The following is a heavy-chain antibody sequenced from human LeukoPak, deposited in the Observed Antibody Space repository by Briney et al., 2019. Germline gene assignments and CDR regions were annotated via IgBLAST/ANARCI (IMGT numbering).Heavy chain of an antibody. J-gene: IGHJ4*02. CDR3: VREMVDFWSGYYENLFDY. Sequence: GGSLRLSCAASGFTFSSFAMHWIRQAPGKGLEWVAVIWYDGSNKYYADSVKGRFTISRDNSKNTLYLQMNSLRAEDTAVYYCVREMVDFWSGYYENLFDYWGQGTLVTVSS. D-gene: IGHD3-3*01. CDR1: GFTFSSFA. CDR2: IWYDGSNK. V-gene: IGHV3-33*08.